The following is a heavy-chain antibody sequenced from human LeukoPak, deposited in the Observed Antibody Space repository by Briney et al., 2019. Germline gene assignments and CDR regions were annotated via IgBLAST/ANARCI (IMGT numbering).Heavy chain of an antibody. Sequence: PGGSLRLSCAASGFTFSSYAMSWVRQAPGKGLEWVSAISGSGGSTDYADSVKGRFTISRDNSKNTLYLQMNSLRAEDTAVYYCARWYCSSNTCYYDYWGQGTLVTVSS. V-gene: IGHV3-23*01. CDR1: GFTFSSYA. CDR3: ARWYCSSNTCYYDY. CDR2: ISGSGGST. J-gene: IGHJ4*02. D-gene: IGHD2-2*01.